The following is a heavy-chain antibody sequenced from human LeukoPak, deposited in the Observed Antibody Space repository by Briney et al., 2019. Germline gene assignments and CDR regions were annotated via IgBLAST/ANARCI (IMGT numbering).Heavy chain of an antibody. CDR3: ARCDSSGAEFDY. CDR1: GYTFTSYY. D-gene: IGHD3-22*01. Sequence: ASVKVSCKASGYTFTSYYMHWVRQAPGQGLEWMGIINPSGGSTSYAQKLQGRVTMTTDTSTSTAYMELRSLRSDDTAVYYCARCDSSGAEFDYWGQGTLVTVSS. J-gene: IGHJ4*02. V-gene: IGHV1-46*01. CDR2: INPSGGST.